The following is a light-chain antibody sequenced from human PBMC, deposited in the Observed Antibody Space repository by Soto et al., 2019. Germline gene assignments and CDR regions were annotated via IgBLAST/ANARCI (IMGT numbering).Light chain of an antibody. CDR2: AAS. V-gene: IGKV1-39*01. J-gene: IGKJ1*01. Sequence: DIQMTQSPPSLSASVGDRVTISCRASQTISSFLNWYQHKAGEAPKLLIFAASSLQSGVPSRFSGSGFGTDFTLTISRLQPEDFATYYCQQSYSAPRTFGQGTKVDIK. CDR3: QQSYSAPRT. CDR1: QTISSF.